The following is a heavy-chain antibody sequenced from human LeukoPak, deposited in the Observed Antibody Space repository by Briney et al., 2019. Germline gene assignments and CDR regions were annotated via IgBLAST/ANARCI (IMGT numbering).Heavy chain of an antibody. CDR1: GASISSYF. CDR2: IYYSGSA. J-gene: IGHJ5*02. CDR3: ARAADWIHSSGWRWGFDP. D-gene: IGHD6-19*01. V-gene: IGHV4-59*08. Sequence: PSETLSLTCTVSGASISSYFWSWIRQSPGKGLEWIGYIYYSGSATYNPSLKGRVTISVDTSKNQFSLRLTSVTAADTAVYYCARAADWIHSSGWRWGFDPWGQGTLVTVSS.